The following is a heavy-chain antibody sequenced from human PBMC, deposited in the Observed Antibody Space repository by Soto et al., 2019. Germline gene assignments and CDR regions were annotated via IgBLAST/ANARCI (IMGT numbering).Heavy chain of an antibody. CDR2: ISAYNGNT. D-gene: IGHD4-17*01. J-gene: IGHJ4*02. CDR1: GYTFTSYG. V-gene: IGHV1-18*01. Sequence: ASVKVSCKASGYTFTSYGISWVRQAPGQGLEWMGWISAYNGNTNYAQKLQGRVTMTTDTSTSTAYMELRSLRSDDTAVYYCARELDDYGDYHFDYWGQGTLVTVSS. CDR3: ARELDDYGDYHFDY.